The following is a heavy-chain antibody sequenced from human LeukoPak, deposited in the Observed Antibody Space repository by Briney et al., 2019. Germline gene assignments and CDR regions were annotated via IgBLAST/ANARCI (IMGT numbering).Heavy chain of an antibody. Sequence: GGSLRLSCAASGFTVSTSYMNWIRQAPGKGLECVSVLSSGGTTYYADSVKGRFTIPRDNSKNTLYLQMNSLTAEDTAVYYCARDPVPEFWGQGTMVTVSS. V-gene: IGHV3-53*01. CDR3: ARDPVPEF. CDR2: LSSGGTT. D-gene: IGHD1-14*01. J-gene: IGHJ3*01. CDR1: GFTVSTSY.